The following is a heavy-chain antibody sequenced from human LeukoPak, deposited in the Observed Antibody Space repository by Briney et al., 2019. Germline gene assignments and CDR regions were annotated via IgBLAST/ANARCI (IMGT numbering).Heavy chain of an antibody. V-gene: IGHV3-21*01. CDR3: ARWSQEWPNYYYGMDV. CDR1: GFTFSSYS. Sequence: GGSLRLSCAASGFTFSSYSMNWVRQAPGKGLEWVSSISSSSSYIYYADSVKGRFTISRDNAKNSLYLQMNSLRAEDTAVYYCARWSQEWPNYYYGMDVWDQGTTVTVSS. CDR2: ISSSSSYI. D-gene: IGHD3-3*01. J-gene: IGHJ6*02.